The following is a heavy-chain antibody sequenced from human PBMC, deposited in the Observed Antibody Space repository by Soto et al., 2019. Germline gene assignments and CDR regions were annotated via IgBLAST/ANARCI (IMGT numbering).Heavy chain of an antibody. Sequence: QVQLQESGPGLVEPSGTLSLTCAVSGDSVTSSNWWSWVRQPPGKGLEWIGEIYHSGSTNYNPSLKSRVTISVDKSKNHFSLQLTSVTAADTAVYYCAKEDARGNWFDPWGQGTLVTVSS. V-gene: IGHV4-4*02. D-gene: IGHD3-16*01. CDR1: GDSVTSSNW. CDR3: AKEDARGNWFDP. CDR2: IYHSGST. J-gene: IGHJ5*02.